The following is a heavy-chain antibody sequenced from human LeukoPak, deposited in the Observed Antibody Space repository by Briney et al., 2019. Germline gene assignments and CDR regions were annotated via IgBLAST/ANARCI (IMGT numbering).Heavy chain of an antibody. CDR3: ARALYGSGSYYNLPDY. D-gene: IGHD3-10*01. J-gene: IGHJ4*02. V-gene: IGHV1-2*06. Sequence: ASVKVSCKASGYTFTGYYMHWVRQAPGQGREWMGRINPNSGGTNYAQKFQGRVTMTRDTSISTAYMVLSRLRSDDTAVYYCARALYGSGSYYNLPDYWGQGTLVTVSS. CDR1: GYTFTGYY. CDR2: INPNSGGT.